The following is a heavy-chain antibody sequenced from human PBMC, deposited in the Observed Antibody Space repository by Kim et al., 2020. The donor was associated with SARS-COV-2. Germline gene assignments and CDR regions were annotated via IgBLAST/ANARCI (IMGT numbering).Heavy chain of an antibody. D-gene: IGHD4-4*01. V-gene: IGHV3-11*03. CDR3: AGKFPVTTFYYGMDV. J-gene: IGHJ6*02. Sequence: SVKGRFTTARDNTTNSLYLQMNSLRAEDTAVYYCAGKFPVTTFYYGMDVWGQGTTVTVSS.